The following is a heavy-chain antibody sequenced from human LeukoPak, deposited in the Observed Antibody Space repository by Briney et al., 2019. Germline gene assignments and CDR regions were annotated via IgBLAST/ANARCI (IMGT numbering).Heavy chain of an antibody. CDR1: GFTFGDYA. D-gene: IGHD3-10*01. Sequence: GGSLRLSCTASGFTFGDYAMSWVRQAPGQGLEWVGFIRSKGSGGTTEYAASVKGRFTISRDDSKSIAYLQMNSLKTEDTAVYYCTRGDGSGSSWGQGTLVTVSS. V-gene: IGHV3-49*04. CDR2: IRSKGSGGTT. CDR3: TRGDGSGSS. J-gene: IGHJ5*02.